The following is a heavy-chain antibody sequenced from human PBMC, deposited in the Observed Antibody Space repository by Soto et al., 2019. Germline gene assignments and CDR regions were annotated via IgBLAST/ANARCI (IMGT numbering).Heavy chain of an antibody. V-gene: IGHV5-51*01. D-gene: IGHD3-10*01. CDR3: ASTFSNYYGSGTRGWFDP. J-gene: IGHJ5*02. CDR2: IYPGDSDT. Sequence: GESLKISCKGSGYSFTSYWIGWVRQMPGKGLEWMGTIYPGDSDTRYSPSFQGQVTISADKSISTAYLQWSSLKASDTAMYYCASTFSNYYGSGTRGWFDPWGQGTLVTVSS. CDR1: GYSFTSYW.